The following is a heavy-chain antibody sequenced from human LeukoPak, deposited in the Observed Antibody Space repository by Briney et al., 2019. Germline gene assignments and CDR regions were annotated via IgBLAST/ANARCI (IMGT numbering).Heavy chain of an antibody. V-gene: IGHV3-21*01. J-gene: IGHJ6*03. CDR1: GFTFSAYN. CDR2: ITTSSSYM. CDR3: ARDPYSGGYGAYYYYYMDV. D-gene: IGHD1-26*01. Sequence: GGSLRLSCAASGFTFSAYNMNWVRRTPGKGLEWVSSITTSSSYMFYADSVRGRFTISRDNAENSLYLQMNSLRDEDRAVYYDARDPYSGGYGAYYYYYMDVWGKGTTVTVSS.